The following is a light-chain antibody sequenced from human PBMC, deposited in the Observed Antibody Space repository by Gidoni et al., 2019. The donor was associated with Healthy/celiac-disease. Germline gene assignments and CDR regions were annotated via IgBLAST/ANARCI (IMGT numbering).Light chain of an antibody. CDR1: SSNIVSNY. CDR2: RNN. J-gene: IGLJ3*02. Sequence: QSVLPQPPAASGTPGQGVTISCSGSSSNIVSNYVYWYQQLPGTAPNLLIYRNNQRPSGVPDRFSGSKSGTSASLAISGLRSEDEADYYCAAWDDSLSGWVFGGGTKLTVL. V-gene: IGLV1-47*01. CDR3: AAWDDSLSGWV.